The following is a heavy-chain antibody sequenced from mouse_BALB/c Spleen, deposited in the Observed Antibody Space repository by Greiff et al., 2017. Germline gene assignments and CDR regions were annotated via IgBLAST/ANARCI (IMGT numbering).Heavy chain of an antibody. CDR3: AKYGYDAWFAY. Sequence: QVHVKQSGPELVKPGASVKISCKASGYAFSSSWMNWVKQRPGQGLEWIGRIYPGDGDTNYNGKFKGKATLTADKSSSTAYMQLSSLTSVDSAVYFCAKYGYDAWFAYWGQGTLVTVSA. J-gene: IGHJ3*01. CDR1: GYAFSSSW. CDR2: IYPGDGDT. V-gene: IGHV1-82*01. D-gene: IGHD2-2*01.